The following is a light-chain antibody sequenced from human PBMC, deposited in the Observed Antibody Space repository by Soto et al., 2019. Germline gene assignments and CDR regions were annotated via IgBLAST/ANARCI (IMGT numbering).Light chain of an antibody. CDR1: QSVSSNY. CDR3: QQYGSTPPWT. Sequence: EIVLTQSPGTLSLSPGERATLSCRASQSVSSNYFSWYQQKPGQATRLLIYGASSRATGTPDRFSGSGSGTDFTLTISRLEPEDFAVYYCQQYGSTPPWTFGQGTKVEIK. CDR2: GAS. V-gene: IGKV3-20*01. J-gene: IGKJ1*01.